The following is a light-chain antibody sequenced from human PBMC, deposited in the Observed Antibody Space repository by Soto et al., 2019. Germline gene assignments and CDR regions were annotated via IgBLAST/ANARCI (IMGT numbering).Light chain of an antibody. CDR1: SSNIGSNA. CDR3: AAWDDSLNGLYV. Sequence: QSVLTQPPSASGTPGQRVTSSCSGGSSNIGSNAVTWYHQLPGTAPKLLIYSNNQRPSGVPDRFSGSKSGTSASLAISGLQSEDEADYYCAAWDDSLNGLYVFGTGTKLTV. V-gene: IGLV1-44*01. CDR2: SNN. J-gene: IGLJ1*01.